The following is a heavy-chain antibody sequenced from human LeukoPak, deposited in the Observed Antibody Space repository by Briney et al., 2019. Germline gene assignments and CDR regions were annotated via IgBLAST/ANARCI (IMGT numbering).Heavy chain of an antibody. V-gene: IGHV3-21*01. J-gene: IGHJ6*02. Sequence: PGGSLRLSCAASGFTFSSYSMNWVRQAPGKGPEWVSPISSSSSYIYYADSVKGRFTISRDNAKNSLYLQMNSLRAEDTAVYYCARDLQLEFRKYYYYYYGMDVWGQGTTVTVSS. CDR1: GFTFSSYS. CDR3: ARDLQLEFRKYYYYYYGMDV. D-gene: IGHD6-13*01. CDR2: ISSSSSYI.